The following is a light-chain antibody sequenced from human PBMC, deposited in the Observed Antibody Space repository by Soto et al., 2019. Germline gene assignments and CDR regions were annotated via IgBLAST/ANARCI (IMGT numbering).Light chain of an antibody. J-gene: IGKJ1*01. V-gene: IGKV2-28*01. CDR1: QSLLHSNGYNY. CDR3: MQALQTPWT. Sequence: VMTQSPLSLPVTPGEPASISCRSSQSLLHSNGYNYLDWYLQKPGQSPQLLIYLGSNRASGVPDRFSGSGSGTDFTLKIGRVEAEDVGVYYCMQALQTPWTFGQGTKVEIK. CDR2: LGS.